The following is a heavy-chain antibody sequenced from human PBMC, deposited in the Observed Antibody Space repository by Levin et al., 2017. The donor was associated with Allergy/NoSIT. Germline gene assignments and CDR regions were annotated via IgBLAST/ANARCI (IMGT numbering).Heavy chain of an antibody. Sequence: ASVKVSCKASGYTLTGYYIHWVRQAPGQGPEWMGWINPKSGDTTYEQNFQGRVTMARDTSINTAYMELSRLRSDDTAVYYCARGTPTVTMAYYYYFVDVWGTGTTVTVSS. V-gene: IGHV1-2*02. CDR3: ARGTPTVTMAYYYYFVDV. CDR1: GYTLTGYY. CDR2: INPKSGDT. D-gene: IGHD4-17*01. J-gene: IGHJ6*03.